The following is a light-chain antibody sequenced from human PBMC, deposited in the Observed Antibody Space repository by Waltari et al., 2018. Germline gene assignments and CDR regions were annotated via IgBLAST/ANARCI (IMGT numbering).Light chain of an antibody. CDR3: TSFTRAKTWV. V-gene: IGLV2-14*03. CDR1: GSDFGAFNY. CDR2: GVS. J-gene: IGLJ3*02. Sequence: QSALTQPASVSGSPRQSTTISCTGTGSDFGAFNYVSWYQQHSGKAPRLIIFGVSDRPSGISNRFSGSKSGNTASLTISGLQAEDEADYYCTSFTRAKTWVFGGGTKVTVL.